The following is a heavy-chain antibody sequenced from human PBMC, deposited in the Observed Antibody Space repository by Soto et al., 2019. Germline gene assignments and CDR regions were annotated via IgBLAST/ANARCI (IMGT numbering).Heavy chain of an antibody. CDR2: IIANNGNT. D-gene: IGHD3-22*01. CDR1: GYTFTSYG. V-gene: IGHV1-18*01. J-gene: IGHJ4*02. Sequence: GASVKVSCKASGYTFTSYGISWVRQAPGQGLEWMGWIIANNGNTNYAQKFQGRVTITADESTSTAYMELSSLRSEDTAVYYCARDPSYYYDSSGYGLDYWGQGTLVTVSS. CDR3: ARDPSYYYDSSGYGLDY.